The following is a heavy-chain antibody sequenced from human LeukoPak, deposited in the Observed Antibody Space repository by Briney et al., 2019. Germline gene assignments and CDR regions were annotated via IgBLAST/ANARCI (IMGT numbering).Heavy chain of an antibody. D-gene: IGHD2-21*01. J-gene: IGHJ4*02. CDR3: ARGGDRGWVDY. CDR2: IIPILGIA. Sequence: ASVKVSCKASGGTFSSYAISWVRQAPGQGLEWMGRIIPILGIANYAQKFQGRVTITADKSTSTAYMELSSLRSEDTAVYYCARGGDRGWVDYWGQGTLVTVSS. V-gene: IGHV1-69*04. CDR1: GGTFSSYA.